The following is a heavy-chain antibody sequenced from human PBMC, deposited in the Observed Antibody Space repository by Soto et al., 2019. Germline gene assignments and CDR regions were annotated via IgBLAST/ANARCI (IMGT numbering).Heavy chain of an antibody. CDR1: GFTFSNSV. D-gene: IGHD2-2*01. V-gene: IGHV3-23*01. Sequence: EVRLLESGGGLVQPGGSLRLSCAASGFTFSNSVMSWVRQAPGKGLEWVSAIYGDGTTYYADSVKGRFTISRDNSKNTVYLQMNSLRAEDTAVYYCAKDISIVRARTDYWGQGTLVTVSS. J-gene: IGHJ4*02. CDR2: IYGDGTT. CDR3: AKDISIVRARTDY.